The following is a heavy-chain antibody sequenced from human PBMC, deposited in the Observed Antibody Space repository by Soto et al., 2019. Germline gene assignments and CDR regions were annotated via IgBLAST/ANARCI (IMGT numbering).Heavy chain of an antibody. D-gene: IGHD3-22*01. Sequence: SETLSLTCTVSGGSISSGGYYWSWIRQHPGKGLEWIGYIYYSGSTYYNPSLKSRVTISVDTSKNHFSLNLSSVTAADTAVYYGARGSYYDSSGYHGPRGQGTLVTVSS. CDR3: ARGSYYDSSGYHGP. CDR2: IYYSGST. V-gene: IGHV4-31*03. J-gene: IGHJ5*02. CDR1: GGSISSGGYY.